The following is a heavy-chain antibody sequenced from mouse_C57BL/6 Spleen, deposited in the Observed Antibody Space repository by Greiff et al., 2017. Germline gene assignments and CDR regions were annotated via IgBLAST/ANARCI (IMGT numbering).Heavy chain of an antibody. D-gene: IGHD2-3*01. CDR2: IDPSDSET. V-gene: IGHV1-52*01. CDR1: GYTFTSYW. Sequence: QVQLQQPGAELVRPGSSVKLSCKASGYTFTSYWMHWVKQRPIQGLEWIGNIDPSDSETHYNQKFKDKATLTVDKSSSTAYMRLSSLTSEDSAVYYCAREGESYDGAMDYWGQGTSVTVSS. CDR3: AREGESYDGAMDY. J-gene: IGHJ4*01.